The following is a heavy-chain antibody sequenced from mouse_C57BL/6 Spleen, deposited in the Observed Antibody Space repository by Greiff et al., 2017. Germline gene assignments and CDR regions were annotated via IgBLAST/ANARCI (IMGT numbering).Heavy chain of an antibody. CDR3: ARSYYGNYVWFAY. D-gene: IGHD2-1*01. J-gene: IGHJ3*01. Sequence: QVQLQQPGADLVKPGASVKLSCKASGYTFPSYWIHWVRQRPGQGLEWIGMIHPNSGSTNYNEKFKSKATLTVGKSSSTAYMQLSSLTSEDSAVYYCARSYYGNYVWFAYWGQGTLVTVSA. V-gene: IGHV1-64*01. CDR2: IHPNSGST. CDR1: GYTFPSYW.